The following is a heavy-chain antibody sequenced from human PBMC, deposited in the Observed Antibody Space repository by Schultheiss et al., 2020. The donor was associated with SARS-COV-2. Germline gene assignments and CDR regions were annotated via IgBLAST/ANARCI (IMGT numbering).Heavy chain of an antibody. CDR2: INPNSGGT. CDR3: ARHGGNWGSGYFDY. D-gene: IGHD7-27*01. CDR1: GYTFTGYY. V-gene: IGHV1-2*02. J-gene: IGHJ4*02. Sequence: ASVKVSCKASGYTFTGYYMHWVRQAPGQGLEWMGWINPNSGGTNYAQKFQGRVTMTRDTSISTAYMELSRLRSDDTAVYYCARHGGNWGSGYFDYWGQGTLVTVSS.